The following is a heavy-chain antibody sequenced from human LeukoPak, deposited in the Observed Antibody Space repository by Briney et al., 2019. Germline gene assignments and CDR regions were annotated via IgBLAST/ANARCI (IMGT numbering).Heavy chain of an antibody. V-gene: IGHV4-30-4*08. D-gene: IGHD3-10*01. Sequence: SETLSLTCTVSGGSISSGDYYWSWIRQPPGKGLEWIGYIYYSGSTYYNPSLKSRVTISVDTSKNQFSLKLGSVTAADTAVYYCARRRRGIDYYGSGSYSMGGNWFDPWGQGTLVTVSS. CDR2: IYYSGST. CDR1: GGSISSGDYY. CDR3: ARRRRGIDYYGSGSYSMGGNWFDP. J-gene: IGHJ5*02.